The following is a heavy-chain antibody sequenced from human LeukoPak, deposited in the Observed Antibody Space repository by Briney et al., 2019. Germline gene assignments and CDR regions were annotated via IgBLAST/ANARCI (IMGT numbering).Heavy chain of an antibody. J-gene: IGHJ2*01. CDR2: IYYAGSH. Sequence: KPSETLSLTCAASGDSISKSGNHWARLRPPPGKGLEWIGIIYYAGSHSYNSSVKGRVIMSGDTSKNPFSLNMSSVTAADTAVYYCARVAYCCDVCGSSFDVWGRGAVVTVSS. V-gene: IGHV4-39*02. D-gene: IGHD2-21*01. CDR3: ARVAYCCDVCGSSFDV. CDR1: GDSISKSGNH.